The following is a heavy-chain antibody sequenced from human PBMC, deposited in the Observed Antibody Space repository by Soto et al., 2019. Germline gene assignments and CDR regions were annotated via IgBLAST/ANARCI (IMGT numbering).Heavy chain of an antibody. D-gene: IGHD3-10*01. J-gene: IGHJ4*02. V-gene: IGHV3-53*02. Sequence: EVQLVETGGGLIQPGGSLRLSCAASGFTVSSNYMSWVRQAPGKGLEWVSVIYSGGSTYYADSVKGRFTISRDNSKNPLYLQMNSLRAEDTAVYYCARDRAGSYGDYWGQGTLVTVSS. CDR1: GFTVSSNY. CDR2: IYSGGST. CDR3: ARDRAGSYGDY.